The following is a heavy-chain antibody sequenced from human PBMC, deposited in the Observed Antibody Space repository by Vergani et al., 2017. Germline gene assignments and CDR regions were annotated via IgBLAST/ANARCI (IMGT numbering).Heavy chain of an antibody. CDR2: ISGSGGST. D-gene: IGHD1-26*01. CDR3: AKSKTGGSYLFDY. V-gene: IGHV3-23*01. Sequence: EVQLLESGGDLVQPGGSLRLSCAASGFTFNHYAMNWVRQAPGKGLEWVSGISGSGGSTYYAGSVKGRFTISRDSSKNTLYLQMNSLSAGDTAVYYCAKSKTGGSYLFDYWGQGTLVTVSS. CDR1: GFTFNHYA. J-gene: IGHJ4*02.